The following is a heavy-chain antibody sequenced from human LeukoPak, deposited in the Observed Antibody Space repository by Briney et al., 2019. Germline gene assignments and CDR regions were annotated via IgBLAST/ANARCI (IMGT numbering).Heavy chain of an antibody. CDR3: ARDLKYSYDSSGYYTSQGYFDL. CDR1: GLSFDDYG. CDR2: ISWNRGST. Sequence: GGSLRLSCAASGLSFDDYGMSWVRQAPGKGLEWVSGISWNRGSTGYVDSVKGRFTISRDNAKNSLYLQMNSLRAEDTALYHCARDLKYSYDSSGYYTSQGYFDLWGRGTLVSVSS. J-gene: IGHJ2*01. D-gene: IGHD3-22*01. V-gene: IGHV3-20*01.